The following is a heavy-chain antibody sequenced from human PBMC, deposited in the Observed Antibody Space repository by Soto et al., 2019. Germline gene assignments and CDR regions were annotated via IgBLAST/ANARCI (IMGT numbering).Heavy chain of an antibody. D-gene: IGHD1-26*01. V-gene: IGHV1-18*01. CDR3: SRASGSANWFDP. CDR2: ISAYNGNT. J-gene: IGHJ5*02. Sequence: QVQLVQSGAEVKKPGASVKVSCKASGYTFTSYGISWVRQAPGQGLEWMGWISAYNGNTNYAQKLQGRVTMTTDTSTSTADMELRSLRSDDTAVYSWSRASGSANWFDPWGQGTLVTVSS. CDR1: GYTFTSYG.